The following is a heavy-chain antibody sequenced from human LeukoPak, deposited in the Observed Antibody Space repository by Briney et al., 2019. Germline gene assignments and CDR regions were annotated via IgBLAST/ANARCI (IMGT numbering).Heavy chain of an antibody. CDR3: ARLGPFGYSYGDYAFDI. CDR2: LYEGETT. D-gene: IGHD5-18*01. Sequence: SETLSLTCTVSGYSITSGHYWGWIRQPPGKGLEWIGSLYEGETTYYNPSLKTRLTISLDTSKNQFSLRLSSVTAADTAVYYCARLGPFGYSYGDYAFDIWGQGTMVTVSS. CDR1: GYSITSGHY. J-gene: IGHJ3*02. V-gene: IGHV4-38-2*02.